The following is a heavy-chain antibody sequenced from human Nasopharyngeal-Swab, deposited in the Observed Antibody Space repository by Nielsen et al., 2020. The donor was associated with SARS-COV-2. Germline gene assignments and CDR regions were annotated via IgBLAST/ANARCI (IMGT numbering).Heavy chain of an antibody. J-gene: IGHJ4*02. D-gene: IGHD1-26*01. CDR2: IYYSGST. V-gene: IGHV4-59*08. CDR1: GGSISSYY. CDR3: ARQETIVGSFDY. Sequence: SETLSLTCTVSGGSISSYYWTWIRQSPGKGLEWIGYIYYSGSTDYNPSLKGRVTISVDTSKNQFSLKLNSVTAADTAVYYCARQETIVGSFDYWGQGTLVTVSS.